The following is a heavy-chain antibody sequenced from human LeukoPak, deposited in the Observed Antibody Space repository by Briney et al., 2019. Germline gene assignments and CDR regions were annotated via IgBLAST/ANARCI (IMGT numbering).Heavy chain of an antibody. J-gene: IGHJ4*02. CDR1: GGSISGQY. CDR2: IYYTGIT. D-gene: IGHD3-10*01. CDR3: ARVSHHYYSGNYGWYFDY. Sequence: PSETLSLTCTVSGGSISGQYWSLIRQPPGKGLEWIGYIYYTGITKYNPSLKSRVTISVDTSKNQFSLRLTSVTAADTAVYYCARVSHHYYSGNYGWYFDYWGQGTLVTVSS. V-gene: IGHV4-59*11.